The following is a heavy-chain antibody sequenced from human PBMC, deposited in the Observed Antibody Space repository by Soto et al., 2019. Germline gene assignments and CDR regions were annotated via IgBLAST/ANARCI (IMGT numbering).Heavy chain of an antibody. CDR1: GFTVRNNY. V-gene: IGHV3-53*01. D-gene: IGHD3-10*01. Sequence: GGSLRLSSASSGFTVRNNYMIWVRQSPGKGMERVSVLYSDLTQRSTDSVKGRFTTSRENSKNTLYLQMNSLRAEDTAVYYCAKDILGFGEPPAPLYGMDVWGQGTTVTVSS. J-gene: IGHJ6*02. CDR2: LYSDLTQ. CDR3: AKDILGFGEPPAPLYGMDV.